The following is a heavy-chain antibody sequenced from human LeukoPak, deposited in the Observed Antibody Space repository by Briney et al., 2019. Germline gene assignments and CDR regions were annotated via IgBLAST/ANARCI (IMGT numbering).Heavy chain of an antibody. CDR1: GYTFSSYW. Sequence: GESLKISCKASGYTFSSYWIGWVRQMPGKGLEWMGIIYPDDSDTRYSPSFQGQVTISADKSISTAYLQWSSLKASDTAMYYCARMQRGTLLVQWGQGTLVTVSS. J-gene: IGHJ4*02. V-gene: IGHV5-51*01. D-gene: IGHD3-3*02. CDR2: IYPDDSDT. CDR3: ARMQRGTLLVQ.